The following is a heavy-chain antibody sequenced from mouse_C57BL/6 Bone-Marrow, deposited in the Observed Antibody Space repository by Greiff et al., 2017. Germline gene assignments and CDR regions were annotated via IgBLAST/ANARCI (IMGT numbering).Heavy chain of an antibody. Sequence: ESGAELVKPGASVKISCKASGYAFSSYWMNWVKQRPGKGLEWIGQIYPGDGDTNYNGKFKGKATLTADKSSSTAYMQLSSLTSEDSAVYCCARPKFYYGSPAWFAYWGQGTLVTVSA. D-gene: IGHD1-1*01. CDR3: ARPKFYYGSPAWFAY. J-gene: IGHJ3*01. V-gene: IGHV1-80*01. CDR2: IYPGDGDT. CDR1: GYAFSSYW.